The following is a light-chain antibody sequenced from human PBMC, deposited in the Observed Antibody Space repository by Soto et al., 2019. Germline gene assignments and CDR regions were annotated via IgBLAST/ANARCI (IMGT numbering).Light chain of an antibody. CDR1: RRGSSNY. V-gene: IGKV3-20*01. CDR2: GAS. CDR3: QQHSRSLRT. Sequence: IVVRQSPGTSFFSPVERATLSSRPGRRGSSNYLAWYQQKPGQAPDLLIYGASSRPTGVPYRFSGSGSETDFTLTISALEPEDFATYYCQQHSRSLRTFGRGTKVDIK. J-gene: IGKJ1*01.